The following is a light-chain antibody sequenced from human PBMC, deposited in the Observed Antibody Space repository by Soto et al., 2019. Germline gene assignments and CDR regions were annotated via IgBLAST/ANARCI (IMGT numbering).Light chain of an antibody. CDR2: LNSDGSH. J-gene: IGLJ2*01. CDR3: QTWGAYVL. CDR1: SGHTNYD. V-gene: IGLV4-69*02. Sequence: QPVLTQSPSASASLGASVKLTCTLSSGHTNYDIAWHQQQPEKGPRYLMRLNSDGSHSKGDGIPDRFSGSSSGAERYLTISSLQSEDEGDYYCQTWGAYVLFGGGTKLTVL.